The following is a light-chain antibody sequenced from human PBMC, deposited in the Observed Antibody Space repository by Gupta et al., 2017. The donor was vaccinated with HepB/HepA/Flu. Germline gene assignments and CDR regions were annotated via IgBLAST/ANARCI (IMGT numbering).Light chain of an antibody. J-gene: IGLJ2*01. Sequence: QSLLTPPLSVSGAPGPRVPIPCPGTRSNIGAGYDVQWYQQLPGTAPKLLIYCNNNRPSGVPDRFSGSKSGTSASLAITGLQAEDEADYYCQCYDSLIGPVLFGEGTKLTVL. CDR3: QCYDSLIGPVL. V-gene: IGLV1-40*01. CDR1: RSNIGAGYD. CDR2: CNN.